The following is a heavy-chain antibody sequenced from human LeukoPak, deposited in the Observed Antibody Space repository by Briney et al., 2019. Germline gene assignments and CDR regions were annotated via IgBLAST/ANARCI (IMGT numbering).Heavy chain of an antibody. J-gene: IGHJ4*02. CDR1: GFTFSSYG. D-gene: IGHD2-2*01. Sequence: PGRSLRLSCAASGFTFSSYGMHWVRQAPGKGLEWVAVIWYDGSNKYYADSVKGRSTISRDNSKNTLYLQMNSLRAEDTAVYYCAREGVGDIVVVPAARAYFDYWGQGTLVTVSS. CDR2: IWYDGSNK. CDR3: AREGVGDIVVVPAARAYFDY. V-gene: IGHV3-33*01.